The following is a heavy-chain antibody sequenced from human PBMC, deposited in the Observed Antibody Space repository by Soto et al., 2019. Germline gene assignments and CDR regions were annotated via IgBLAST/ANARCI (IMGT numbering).Heavy chain of an antibody. V-gene: IGHV6-1*01. Sequence: SQTLSLTCAISGDSVSSSSVTWNWIRQSPSRGLEWLGRTYYRSKWYNDYAESVKSRITINPDTSKNQFSLHLNSVTPEDTSVYNGLRKIGKICLDFWGERTXLT. CDR1: GDSVSSSSVT. CDR2: TYYRSKWYN. D-gene: IGHD2-8*01. J-gene: IGHJ4*02. CDR3: LRKIGKICLDF.